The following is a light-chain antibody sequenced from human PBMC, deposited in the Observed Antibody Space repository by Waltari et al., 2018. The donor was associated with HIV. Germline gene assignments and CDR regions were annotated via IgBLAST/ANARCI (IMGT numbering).Light chain of an antibody. J-gene: IGKJ2*01. CDR2: DAS. CDR3: QQYVDSPRT. Sequence: EFVLTQSPATLSLSPGVGATLACTATQPVTSSHFAWYRQRPGQAPRLLIYDASSRATGIPDRFSGSGSGTEFTLKISRLESEDVAVYFCQQYVDSPRTFGQGTKVEIK. V-gene: IGKV3-20*01. CDR1: QPVTSSH.